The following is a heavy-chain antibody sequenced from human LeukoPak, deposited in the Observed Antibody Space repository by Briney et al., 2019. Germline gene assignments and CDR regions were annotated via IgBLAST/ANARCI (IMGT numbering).Heavy chain of an antibody. D-gene: IGHD6-19*01. Sequence: GGSLRLSCAASGFTFSSYSMNWVRQAPGKGLEWVSSISSSSSYIYYADSVKGRFTISRDNAKNSLYLQMNSLRAEDTAVYYCARGKVSAPIAVAATGDAFDIWGQGTMVTVSS. CDR3: ARGKVSAPIAVAATGDAFDI. J-gene: IGHJ3*02. V-gene: IGHV3-21*01. CDR2: ISSSSSYI. CDR1: GFTFSSYS.